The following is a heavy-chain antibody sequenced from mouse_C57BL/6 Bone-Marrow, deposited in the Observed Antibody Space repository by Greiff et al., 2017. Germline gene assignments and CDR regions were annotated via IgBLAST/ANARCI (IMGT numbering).Heavy chain of an antibody. CDR2: IDPANGNT. J-gene: IGHJ4*01. V-gene: IGHV14-3*01. CDR1: GFNIKNTY. D-gene: IGHD1-1*01. CDR3: ARNGPLYYYGSSPYAMDY. Sequence: EVQLQQSVAELVRPGASVKLSCTASGFNIKNTYMHWVKQRPEQGLEWIGRIDPANGNTKYAPKFQGKATITADTSSNTAYLQLSSLTSEDTAIYYCARNGPLYYYGSSPYAMDYWGQGTSVTVSS.